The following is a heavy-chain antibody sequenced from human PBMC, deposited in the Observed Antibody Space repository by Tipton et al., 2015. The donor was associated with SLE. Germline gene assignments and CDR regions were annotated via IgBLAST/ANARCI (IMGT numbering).Heavy chain of an antibody. CDR2: IYHSGST. CDR1: GYSISSGYY. CDR3: ARGRSYDSSGYYFYYYYYMDV. Sequence: LRLSCTVSGYSISSGYYWGWIRQPPGKGLEWIGSIYHSGSTYYNPSLKSRVTISVDTSKNQFSLKLSSVTAADTAVYYCARGRSYDSSGYYFYYYYYMDVWGKGTTVTVSS. D-gene: IGHD3-22*01. J-gene: IGHJ6*03. V-gene: IGHV4-38-2*02.